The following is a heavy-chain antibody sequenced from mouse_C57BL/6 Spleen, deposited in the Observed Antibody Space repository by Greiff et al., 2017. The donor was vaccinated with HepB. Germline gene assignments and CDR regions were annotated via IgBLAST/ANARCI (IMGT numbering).Heavy chain of an antibody. CDR3: ARIYYYGYYAMDY. Sequence: DVKLVESGGGLVKPGGSLKLSCAASGFTFSDYGMHWVRQAPEKGLEWVAYISSGSSTIYYADTVKGRFTISRDNAKNTLFLQMTSLRSEDTAMYYCARIYYYGYYAMDYWGQGTSVTVSS. J-gene: IGHJ4*01. V-gene: IGHV5-17*01. CDR2: ISSGSSTI. D-gene: IGHD1-1*01. CDR1: GFTFSDYG.